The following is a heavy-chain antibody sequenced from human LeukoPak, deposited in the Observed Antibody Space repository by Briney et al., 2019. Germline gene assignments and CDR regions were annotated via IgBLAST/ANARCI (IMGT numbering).Heavy chain of an antibody. Sequence: GGSLRLSCAASGFTFLSYGMHWVRQAPGKGLEWEEFIRYDGSNKYYADSVKGRFTISRDNSKNTLYLQMNSLRAEDTAVYYCARAEAAAGAVVTAMAYYYYYMDVWGKGATVTVSS. CDR1: GFTFLSYG. D-gene: IGHD2-21*02. V-gene: IGHV3-30*02. CDR2: IRYDGSNK. CDR3: ARAEAAAGAVVTAMAYYYYYMDV. J-gene: IGHJ6*03.